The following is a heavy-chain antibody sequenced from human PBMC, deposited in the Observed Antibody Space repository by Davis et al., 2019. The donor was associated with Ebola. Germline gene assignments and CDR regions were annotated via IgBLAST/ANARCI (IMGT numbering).Heavy chain of an antibody. D-gene: IGHD1-26*01. J-gene: IGHJ5*02. Sequence: SETLSLTCLVSGVSVSSINYNWIWIRQSPGTGLEWLGKILFSGGADSKPSLRGRLTISLDKSKNQVSLRLTSVTAADTAVYFCAGASDGAIDHWGQGTLVTVSS. CDR3: AGASDGAIDH. CDR2: ILFSGGA. CDR1: GVSVSSINYN. V-gene: IGHV4-61*01.